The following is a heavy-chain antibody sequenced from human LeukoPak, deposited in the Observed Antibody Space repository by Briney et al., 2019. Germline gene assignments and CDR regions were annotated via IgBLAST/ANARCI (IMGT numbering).Heavy chain of an antibody. Sequence: ASVKVSCKASGYTFTGYYMHWVRQAPGQGLEWMGWINPNSGGTNYAQKLQGRVAMTTDTSTSTAYMELRSLRSDDTAVYYCARSGAYYYDSSGYYDYWGQGTLVTVSS. CDR2: INPNSGGT. V-gene: IGHV1-2*02. CDR1: GYTFTGYY. D-gene: IGHD3-22*01. CDR3: ARSGAYYYDSSGYYDY. J-gene: IGHJ4*02.